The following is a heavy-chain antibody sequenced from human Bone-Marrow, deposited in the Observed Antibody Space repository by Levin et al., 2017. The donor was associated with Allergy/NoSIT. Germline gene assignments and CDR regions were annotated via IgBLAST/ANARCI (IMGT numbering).Heavy chain of an antibody. Sequence: SCAASGFTFDDYAMHWVRQAPGKGLEWVSGISWNSGSIGYADSVKGRFTISRDNAKNSLYLQMNSLRAEDTALYYCAKVGGYGGNSGFFDYWGQGTLVTVSS. J-gene: IGHJ4*02. D-gene: IGHD4-23*01. V-gene: IGHV3-9*01. CDR2: ISWNSGSI. CDR3: AKVGGYGGNSGFFDY. CDR1: GFTFDDYA.